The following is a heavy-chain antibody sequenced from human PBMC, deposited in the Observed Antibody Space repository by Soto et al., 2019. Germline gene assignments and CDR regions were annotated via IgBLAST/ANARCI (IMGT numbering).Heavy chain of an antibody. CDR3: ARVKLRYFDWLSRLDWFDP. Sequence: ASVKVSCKASGYTFTSYDINCVRQATEQGLEWMGWMNPNSGNTGYAQKFQGRVTMTRNTSISTAYMELSSLRSEDTAVYYCARVKLRYFDWLSRLDWFDPWGQGTLVTVSS. CDR2: MNPNSGNT. D-gene: IGHD3-9*01. J-gene: IGHJ5*02. V-gene: IGHV1-8*01. CDR1: GYTFTSYD.